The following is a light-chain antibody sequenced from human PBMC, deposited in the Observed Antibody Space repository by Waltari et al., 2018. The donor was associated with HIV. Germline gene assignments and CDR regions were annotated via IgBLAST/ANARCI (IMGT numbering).Light chain of an antibody. Sequence: DIVMTQSPHSLALSLGERATIHCKSSPSLLYSSKNENFLAWYQQKPGQTPQLLIYSASTRGSGVPDRFSGSGSGTDFTLTINSLQSGDVAVYFCQQHYTTPPTFGQGTRVEIK. CDR2: SAS. CDR3: QQHYTTPPT. J-gene: IGKJ1*01. CDR1: PSLLYSSKNENF. V-gene: IGKV4-1*01.